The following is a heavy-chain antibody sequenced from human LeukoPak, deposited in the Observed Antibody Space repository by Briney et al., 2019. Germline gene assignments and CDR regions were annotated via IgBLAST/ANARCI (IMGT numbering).Heavy chain of an antibody. CDR1: GFSISTYA. CDR3: AEHQASRPN. Sequence: GGSLRLSCAASGFSISTYAMNWVRQAPGKGLKWVSGISGSSDNTYYADSVKGRFTISRDNSKNTLSLQMSSLRADDTAVYYCAEHQASRPNWGQGTLVTVSS. CDR2: ISGSSDNT. D-gene: IGHD6-6*01. J-gene: IGHJ4*02. V-gene: IGHV3-23*01.